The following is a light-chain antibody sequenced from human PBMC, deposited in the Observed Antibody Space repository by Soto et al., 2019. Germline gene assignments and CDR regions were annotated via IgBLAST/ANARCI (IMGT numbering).Light chain of an antibody. Sequence: QSALTRPPSASGSPGQSVTISCTGTSSDVGGYNYVSWYQQHPGKAPKLIIYEVSKRPSGVPDRFSGSKSGNTASLTVSGLQTEDEADYYCSSYAASTYVFGTGTKVTVL. CDR2: EVS. CDR3: SSYAASTYV. J-gene: IGLJ1*01. V-gene: IGLV2-8*01. CDR1: SSDVGGYNY.